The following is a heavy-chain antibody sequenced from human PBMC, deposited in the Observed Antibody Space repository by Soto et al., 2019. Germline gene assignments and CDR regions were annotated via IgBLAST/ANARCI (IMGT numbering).Heavy chain of an antibody. CDR2: FDPEDGET. CDR3: ATSNYYYYGMDV. V-gene: IGHV1-24*01. CDR1: GYTLTGLS. J-gene: IGHJ6*02. Sequence: ASVKVSCKVSGYTLTGLSMHWVRQAPGKGLEWMGGFDPEDGETIYAQKFQGRVTMTEDTSTDTAYMELSSLRSEDTAVYYCATSNYYYYGMDVWGQGTKVTVYS.